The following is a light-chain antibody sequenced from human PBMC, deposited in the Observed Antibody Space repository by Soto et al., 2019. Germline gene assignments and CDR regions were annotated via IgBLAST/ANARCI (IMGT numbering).Light chain of an antibody. CDR2: DVS. CDR1: SSDVGGYNY. CDR3: QSYDSSLTTFV. J-gene: IGLJ1*01. V-gene: IGLV2-11*01. Sequence: QSALTQPRSVSGSPGQSVTISCTGTSSDVGGYNYVSWYQQHPGKAPKLMIYDVSKRPSGVPDRFSGSKSGNTASLTITGLQPEDEADYYCQSYDSSLTTFVFGTGTKVTVL.